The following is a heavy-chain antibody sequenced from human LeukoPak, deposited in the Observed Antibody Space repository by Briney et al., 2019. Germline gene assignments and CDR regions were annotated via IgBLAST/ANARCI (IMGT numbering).Heavy chain of an antibody. CDR1: GFTFSSYA. V-gene: IGHV3-30*04. CDR2: ISYDGSNK. Sequence: GGSLRLSCAASGFTFSSYAMHWVRQAPGKGLEWVAVISYDGSNKYYADSVKGRFTISRDNSKNTLYLQMNSLRAEGTAVYYCARDPLRTNWELHYYYYGMDVWGQGTTVTVSS. D-gene: IGHD1-26*01. J-gene: IGHJ6*02. CDR3: ARDPLRTNWELHYYYYGMDV.